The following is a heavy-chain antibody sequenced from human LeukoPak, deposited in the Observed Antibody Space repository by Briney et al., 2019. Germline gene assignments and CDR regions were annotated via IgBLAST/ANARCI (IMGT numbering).Heavy chain of an antibody. CDR2: IYHSGSI. CDR1: GYSISSGYY. CDR3: ARADYVWGSYRANDH. D-gene: IGHD3-16*02. J-gene: IGHJ4*02. Sequence: SETLSLTCAVSGYSISSGYYWGWIRQPPGKGLEWIGSIYHSGSIYYNPSLKSRVTISVDTSKNQFSLKLSAVTAADTAVYYCARADYVWGSYRANDHWGQGTLVTVSS. V-gene: IGHV4-38-2*01.